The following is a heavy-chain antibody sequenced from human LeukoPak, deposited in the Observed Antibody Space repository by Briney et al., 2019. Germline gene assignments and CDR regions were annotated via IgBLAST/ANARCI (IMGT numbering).Heavy chain of an antibody. Sequence: PSETLSLTCTVSGGSISSRSYYWGWIRQPPGKGLEWIGSIYYSGSTYYNPSLKSRVTISVDTSKNQFSLKLSSVTAADTAVYYCARFGAQGAFDIWCQGTMVTVSS. CDR3: ARFGAQGAFDI. V-gene: IGHV4-39*07. D-gene: IGHD3-10*01. CDR1: GGSISSRSYY. J-gene: IGHJ3*02. CDR2: IYYSGST.